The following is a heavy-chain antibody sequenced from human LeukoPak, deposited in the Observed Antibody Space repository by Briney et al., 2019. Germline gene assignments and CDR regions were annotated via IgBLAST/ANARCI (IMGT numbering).Heavy chain of an antibody. Sequence: GASVKVSCKASGYTFTSYAMHWVRQAPGQGLEWMGWINPNSGGTNYAQKFQGRVTMTRDTSISTAYMELSRLRSDDTAVYYCARDRTPIAVAGLVAFDIWGQGTMVTVSS. CDR2: INPNSGGT. D-gene: IGHD6-19*01. CDR3: ARDRTPIAVAGLVAFDI. CDR1: GYTFTSYA. V-gene: IGHV1-2*02. J-gene: IGHJ3*02.